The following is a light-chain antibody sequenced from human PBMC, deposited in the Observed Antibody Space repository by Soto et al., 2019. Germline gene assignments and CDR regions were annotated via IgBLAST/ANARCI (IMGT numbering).Light chain of an antibody. CDR1: QSVSSSY. CDR3: QHRA. J-gene: IGKJ4*01. Sequence: EIVLTQSPGTLSLPPGERATLSCRASQSVSSSYLAWYQQKPGQAPRLLIYGASSRATGIPDRFSGSGSGTDFTLTISRLEPEDFAVYYCQHRAFGGGTKVDIK. CDR2: GAS. V-gene: IGKV3-20*01.